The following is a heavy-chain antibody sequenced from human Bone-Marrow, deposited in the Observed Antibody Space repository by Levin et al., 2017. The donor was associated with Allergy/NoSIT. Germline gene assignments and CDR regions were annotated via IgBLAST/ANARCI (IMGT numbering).Heavy chain of an antibody. V-gene: IGHV2-5*04. J-gene: IGHJ4*01. D-gene: IGHD1-14*01. CDR2: IYWNDDT. Sequence: ESGPTLVKNTQTLTLTCSFSGFALSDYGVGVGWIRQPPGKALEWLALIYWNDDTRYSPSLKSRLSITKGTSTNQVVLSMTDMAPVATGTYYCVNIERYKFMINFWSQGTLVTVSS. CDR1: GFALSDYGVG. CDR3: VNIERYKFMINF.